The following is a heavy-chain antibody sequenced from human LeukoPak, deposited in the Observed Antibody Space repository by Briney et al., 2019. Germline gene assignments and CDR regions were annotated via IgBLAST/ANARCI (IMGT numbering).Heavy chain of an antibody. CDR3: AKDRTTFGVITGYGMDV. CDR1: GFTVSSNY. D-gene: IGHD3-3*01. J-gene: IGHJ6*02. CDR2: IYSGGST. V-gene: IGHV3-53*01. Sequence: GGSLRLSCAASGFTVSSNYMSWVRQAPGKGLEWVSVIYSGGSTYYADSVKGRFTITRDNSKNTLYLQMNSLRAEDTAVYYCAKDRTTFGVITGYGMDVWGQGTTVTVSS.